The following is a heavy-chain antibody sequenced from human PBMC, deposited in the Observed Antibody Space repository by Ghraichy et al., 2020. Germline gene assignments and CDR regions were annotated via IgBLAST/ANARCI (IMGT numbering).Heavy chain of an antibody. J-gene: IGHJ4*02. CDR3: ARGWGRFDY. D-gene: IGHD2-21*02. CDR1: GFAYNSYW. V-gene: IGHV3-7*01. CDR2: IKYDGSED. Sequence: GGSLRLSCAASGFAYNSYWMNWVRQAPGKGLEWVAYIKYDGSEDYYVDSVKGRFAISRDNAKNSLFLQMNSLRAEDTAVYYCARGWGRFDYWGQGTLVTVSS.